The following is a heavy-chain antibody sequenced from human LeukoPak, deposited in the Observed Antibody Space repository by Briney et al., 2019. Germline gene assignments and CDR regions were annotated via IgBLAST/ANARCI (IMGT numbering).Heavy chain of an antibody. D-gene: IGHD6-19*01. CDR3: ARGKEPVAGSLSHFDY. CDR2: ISSRSSYI. J-gene: IGHJ4*02. CDR1: GFTFSSYS. Sequence: GGSLRLSCAASGFTFSSYSMNWVRQAPGKGLEWVSSISSRSSYIDYADSLKGRFTISRDNTKNSLYLQMNSLRAEDTAVYYCARGKEPVAGSLSHFDYWGQGTLVTVSS. V-gene: IGHV3-21*01.